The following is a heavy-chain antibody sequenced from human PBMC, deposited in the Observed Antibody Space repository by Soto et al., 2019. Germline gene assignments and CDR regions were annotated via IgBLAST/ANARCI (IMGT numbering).Heavy chain of an antibody. CDR3: ARDSGHYAISGPDDH. D-gene: IGHD3-22*01. Sequence: QVQLVQSGAEVKKPGSSMKVSCKASGGTFSSYTISWVRQAPGQGLEWMGRIIPFLDIANYAQKFQGRVTITADKSTSTAYMELSSLRSEDTAVYYCARDSGHYAISGPDDHWGQGTLVTVSS. CDR1: GGTFSSYT. V-gene: IGHV1-69*08. J-gene: IGHJ4*02. CDR2: IIPFLDIA.